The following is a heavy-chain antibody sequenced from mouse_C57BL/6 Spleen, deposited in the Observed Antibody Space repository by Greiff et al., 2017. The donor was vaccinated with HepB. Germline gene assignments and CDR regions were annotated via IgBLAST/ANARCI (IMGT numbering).Heavy chain of an antibody. J-gene: IGHJ1*03. CDR2: ISSGSSTI. CDR1: GFTFSDYG. CDR3: AKSYGSAWYFDV. Sequence: EVMLVESGGGLVKPGGSLKLSCAASGFTFSDYGMHWVRQAPEKGLEWVAYISSGSSTIYYADTVKGRFTISRDNAKNTLFLQMTSLRSEDTAMYYCAKSYGSAWYFDVWGTGTTVTVSS. D-gene: IGHD1-1*01. V-gene: IGHV5-17*01.